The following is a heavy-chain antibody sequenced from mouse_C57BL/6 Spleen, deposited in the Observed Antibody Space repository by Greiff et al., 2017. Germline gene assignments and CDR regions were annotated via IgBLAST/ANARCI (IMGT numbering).Heavy chain of an antibody. D-gene: IGHD2-2*01. CDR3: ARNPIGYDGFAY. Sequence: VQLQQSGAELVKPGASVKISCKASGYAFSSYWMNWVKQRPGKGLEWIGQIYPGDGDTNYNGKFKGKATLTADKSSSTAYMQLSSLTSEDSAGYCCARNPIGYDGFAYWGQGTLVTVSA. CDR2: IYPGDGDT. V-gene: IGHV1-80*01. CDR1: GYAFSSYW. J-gene: IGHJ3*01.